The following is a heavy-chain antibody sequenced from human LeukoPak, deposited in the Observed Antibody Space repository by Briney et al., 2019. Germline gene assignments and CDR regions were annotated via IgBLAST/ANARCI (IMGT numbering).Heavy chain of an antibody. CDR3: ASPGYCSGGNCRKPFDY. V-gene: IGHV4-34*01. CDR1: GGSFSGYY. CDR2: INHSGST. D-gene: IGHD2-15*01. J-gene: IGHJ4*02. Sequence: PSETLSLTCAVYGGSFSGYYWSWIRQPPGKGLEWIGEINHSGSTNYNPSLKSRVTISVDTSKSQFSLKLSSVTAADTAVYYCASPGYCSGGNCRKPFDYWGQGTLVTVSS.